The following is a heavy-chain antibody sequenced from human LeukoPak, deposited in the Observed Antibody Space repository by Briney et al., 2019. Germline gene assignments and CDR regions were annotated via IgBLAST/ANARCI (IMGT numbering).Heavy chain of an antibody. CDR3: ARSDGYNTYYYMDV. V-gene: IGHV1-8*01. J-gene: IGHJ6*03. D-gene: IGHD5-24*01. CDR2: MNPNSGNT. CDR1: GYTFTSYE. Sequence: ASVKVSCKASGYTFTSYEINWVRQATGQGLEWMGWMNPNSGNTGYAQKFQGRVTITRNTSISTAYMELSSLRSEDTAVYYCARSDGYNTYYYMDVWGKGTTVAVSS.